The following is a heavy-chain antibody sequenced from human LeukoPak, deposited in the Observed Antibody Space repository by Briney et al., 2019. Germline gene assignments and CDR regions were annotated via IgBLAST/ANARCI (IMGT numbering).Heavy chain of an antibody. D-gene: IGHD6-19*01. CDR3: VGGIGWLPDY. CDR1: GLSFSAYW. J-gene: IGHJ4*02. Sequence: GGSLRLSCAASGLSFSAYWGNWVRQAPGKGLEWAAIIKKDGTDKKYVDSVKGRFTISRDNTENSLYLQMNSLRVGDTAVYYCVGGIGWLPDYWGQGTLVTVSS. V-gene: IGHV3-7*01. CDR2: IKKDGTDK.